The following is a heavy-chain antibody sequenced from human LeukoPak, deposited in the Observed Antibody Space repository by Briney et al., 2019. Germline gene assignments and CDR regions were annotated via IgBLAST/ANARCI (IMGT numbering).Heavy chain of an antibody. V-gene: IGHV3-23*01. D-gene: IGHD3-10*01. CDR2: ISASGGST. CDR3: AKDLGGVGGYFDY. CDR1: GFTFSSSA. J-gene: IGHJ4*02. Sequence: PGGSLRLSCAASGFTFSSSAMSWVRQVPGKGLEWVSGISASGGSTSYADSVRGRFTISRDNSKNTLYVQMNSLRAEDTAVYYCAKDLGGVGGYFDYWGQGTLVTVSS.